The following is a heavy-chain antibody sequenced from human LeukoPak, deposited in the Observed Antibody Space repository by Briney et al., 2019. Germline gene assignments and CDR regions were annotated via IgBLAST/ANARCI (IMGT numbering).Heavy chain of an antibody. CDR2: IKQDGSEK. CDR3: ARDASGHDLPFDY. V-gene: IGHV3-7*01. J-gene: IGHJ4*02. D-gene: IGHD6-25*01. CDR1: GFTFSSYW. Sequence: GGSLRLSCAASGFTFSSYWMSWVRQAPGKGLEWVANIKQDGSEKYYVDSVKGRFTISRDNGKNSLYLQMNSLRAEDTAVYYCARDASGHDLPFDYWGQGTLVTVSS.